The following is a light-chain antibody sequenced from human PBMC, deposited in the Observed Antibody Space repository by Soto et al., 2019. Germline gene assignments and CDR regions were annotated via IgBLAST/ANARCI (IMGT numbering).Light chain of an antibody. Sequence: EIVLTQSPGTLSLSPGERATLSCRASQSVSNNYVAWYQQKPGQXPRLLXYCAXNRXTGITDRFSGSGSGTDFTLTISXLXPEDFAVYYCQQYGSSGTFGQGTKVDIK. J-gene: IGKJ1*01. CDR2: CAX. V-gene: IGKV3-20*01. CDR1: QSVSNNY. CDR3: QQYGSSGT.